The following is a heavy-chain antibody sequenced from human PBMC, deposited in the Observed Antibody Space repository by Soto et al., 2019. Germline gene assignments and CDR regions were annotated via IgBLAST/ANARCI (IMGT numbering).Heavy chain of an antibody. Sequence: QVHLQESGPGLVKPSETMSLTCTASGASIRNFYWNWVRQFPGKGLEWIGHIYNGERTNYNPSLTSRVTISVDTSKNQFSLKLSSVTVADTAVYYCAQTTGWPGFDYWGQGTLVDVSS. J-gene: IGHJ4*02. V-gene: IGHV4-59*01. D-gene: IGHD6-19*01. CDR3: AQTTGWPGFDY. CDR1: GASIRNFY. CDR2: IYNGERT.